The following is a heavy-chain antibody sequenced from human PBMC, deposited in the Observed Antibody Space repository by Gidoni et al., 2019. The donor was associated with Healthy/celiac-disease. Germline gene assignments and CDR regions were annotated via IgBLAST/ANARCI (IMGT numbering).Heavy chain of an antibody. J-gene: IGHJ6*03. V-gene: IGHV3-30-3*01. CDR2: ISYDGSNK. CDR3: AREVFYYYYMDV. CDR1: GFTFSSYA. Sequence: QVQLVASGGGVVQPGRSLRLSCAASGFTFSSYAMHWVRQAPGKGLEWVAVISYDGSNKYYADSVKGRFTISRDNSKNTLYLQMNSLRAEDTAVYYCAREVFYYYYMDVWGKGTTVTVSS.